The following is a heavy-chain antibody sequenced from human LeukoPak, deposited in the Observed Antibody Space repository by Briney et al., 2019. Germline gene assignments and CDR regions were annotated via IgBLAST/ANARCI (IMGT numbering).Heavy chain of an antibody. V-gene: IGHV3-23*01. J-gene: IGHJ4*02. CDR1: GFTFNSYA. D-gene: IGHD6-19*01. CDR2: IFGSGGSA. CDR3: GKTTTGYSSGRYPGWPVDY. Sequence: LAGGSLRLSCAASGFTFNSYAMYWVRQAPGKGLEWVSGIFGSGGSAHYADSVKGRFTISRDNSKNTVYLQMDSLRVEDTAVYYCGKTTTGYSSGRYPGWPVDYWGQGTLVIVSS.